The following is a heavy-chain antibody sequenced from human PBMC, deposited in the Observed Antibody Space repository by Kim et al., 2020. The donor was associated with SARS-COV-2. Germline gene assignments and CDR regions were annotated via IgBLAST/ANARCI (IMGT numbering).Heavy chain of an antibody. CDR3: TRGAVAGKDAFGI. V-gene: IGHV3-30*03. D-gene: IGHD6-19*01. J-gene: IGHJ3*02. Sequence: GGSLRLSCEASGFILTKYGMHWVRQAPGAGLEWVTFISYDGSIKYYGDSVKGRFTISRDTSKNTLFLQMNSLRTEDTAVYYCTRGAVAGKDAFGIWGPGTLVTVSS. CDR2: ISYDGSIK. CDR1: GFILTKYG.